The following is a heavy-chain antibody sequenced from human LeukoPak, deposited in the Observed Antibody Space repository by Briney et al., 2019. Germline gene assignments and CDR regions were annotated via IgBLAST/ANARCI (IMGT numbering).Heavy chain of an antibody. V-gene: IGHV1-8*01. D-gene: IGHD6-19*01. Sequence: ASVKVSCKASGYTFTTYDVNWVRQAAGQGLEWMGWMNPNSGNTGYTQKFQGRVTMTRNTSISTAYMELSSLRSEDTAVYYCARGRGSGHKENWFDPWGQGTLVTVSS. J-gene: IGHJ5*02. CDR1: GYTFTTYD. CDR3: ARGRGSGHKENWFDP. CDR2: MNPNSGNT.